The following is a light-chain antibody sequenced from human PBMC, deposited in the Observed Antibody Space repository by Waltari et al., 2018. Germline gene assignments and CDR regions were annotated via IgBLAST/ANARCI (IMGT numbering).Light chain of an antibody. CDR2: EVY. CDR3: SSYAGSENVV. V-gene: IGLV2-8*01. CDR1: SNNVGCYNY. J-gene: IGLJ3*02. Sequence: QSALTQPPSASGSLRQSVTISCPGTSNNVGCYNYVSWYQQHPGKAPRLMIYEVYNRPSGVPDRFSGSKSGNTASLTVSGLQADDEADYYCSSYAGSENVVFGGGTKLTVL.